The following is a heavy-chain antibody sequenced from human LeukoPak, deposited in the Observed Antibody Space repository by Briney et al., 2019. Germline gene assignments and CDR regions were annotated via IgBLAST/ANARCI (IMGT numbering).Heavy chain of an antibody. CDR2: IIPILGTA. D-gene: IGHD3-3*01. V-gene: IGHV1-69*05. CDR3: ARESLLSQGDDFWSGHDAFDI. Sequence: GASVKVSCEASGGTFSSYAISWVRQAPGQGLEWMGGIIPILGTANYAQKFQGRVTITTDESTSTAYMELSSLRSEDTAVYYCARESLLSQGDDFWSGHDAFDIWGQGTMVTVSS. CDR1: GGTFSSYA. J-gene: IGHJ3*02.